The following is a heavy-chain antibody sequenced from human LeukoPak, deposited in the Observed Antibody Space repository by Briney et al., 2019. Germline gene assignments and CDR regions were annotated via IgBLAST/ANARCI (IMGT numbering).Heavy chain of an antibody. CDR2: IYYIGST. D-gene: IGHD4-23*01. J-gene: IGHJ4*02. V-gene: IGHV4-59*08. Sequence: PSETLSLTCTVSGGSISSYYWSWIRQPPGKGLEWIGYIYYIGSTNYNPSLNSRLTISVDTSKSQFSLKLTSVTAADTAVYYCATLTTVVTAYYFDYWGQGTLVTVSS. CDR3: ATLTTVVTAYYFDY. CDR1: GGSISSYY.